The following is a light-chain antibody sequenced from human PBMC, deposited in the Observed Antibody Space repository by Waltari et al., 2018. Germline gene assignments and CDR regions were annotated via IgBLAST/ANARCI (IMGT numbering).Light chain of an antibody. CDR2: HTS. CDR1: QGVGKY. CDR3: QKYDFLPAT. Sequence: EIVLTQSPGTLSLSPGERGTLSCRASQGVGKYLAWYQQRPCQAPRLLLYHTSIRATGIPDRFSGSGYGTDFSPTISRLEPEDFAVYYCQKYDFLPATFGQGTTVEIK. V-gene: IGKV3-20*01. J-gene: IGKJ1*01.